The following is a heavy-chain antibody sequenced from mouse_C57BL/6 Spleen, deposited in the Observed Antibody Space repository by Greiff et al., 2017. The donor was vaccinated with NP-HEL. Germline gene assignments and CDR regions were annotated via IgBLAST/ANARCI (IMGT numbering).Heavy chain of an antibody. V-gene: IGHV1-80*01. Sequence: QVQLQQSGAELVKPGASVKISCKASGYAFSSYWMNWVKQRPGKGLGWIGQIYPGDGDTNYNGKFKGKATLTADKSSSTAYMQLSSLTSEDSAVYFCARQGWDWGPGFAYWGQGTLVTVSA. J-gene: IGHJ3*01. CDR1: GYAFSSYW. CDR3: ARQGWDWGPGFAY. CDR2: IYPGDGDT. D-gene: IGHD3-3*01.